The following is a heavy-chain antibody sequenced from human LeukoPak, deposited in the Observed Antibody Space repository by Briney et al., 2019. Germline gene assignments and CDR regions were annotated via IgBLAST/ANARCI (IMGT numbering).Heavy chain of an antibody. D-gene: IGHD3-22*01. V-gene: IGHV3-21*01. CDR1: GFTFNTYN. CDR3: ARVTLPYYYDSSGLGAFDI. CDR2: ISSSSSYI. J-gene: IGHJ3*02. Sequence: GGSLRLSCAASGFTFNTYNMNWVRQAPGKGLEWVSSISSSSSYIYYADSVKGRFTISRDNAKNSLYLQMNSLRAEDTAVYYCARVTLPYYYDSSGLGAFDIWGQGTMVTVSS.